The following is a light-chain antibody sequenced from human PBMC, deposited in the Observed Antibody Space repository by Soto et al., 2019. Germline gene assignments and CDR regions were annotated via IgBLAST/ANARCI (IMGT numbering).Light chain of an antibody. J-gene: IGKJ1*01. CDR1: QSVSSN. Sequence: EIVLTQSPATLAVSPGERATLSCRASQSVSSNLAWYQQKPGQAPRLLIDGASTRATGIPARFSGSGSGTECTLTISSLQSEDFAVYYCQQYNNWPKTFGQGTKVDI. CDR2: GAS. CDR3: QQYNNWPKT. V-gene: IGKV3-15*01.